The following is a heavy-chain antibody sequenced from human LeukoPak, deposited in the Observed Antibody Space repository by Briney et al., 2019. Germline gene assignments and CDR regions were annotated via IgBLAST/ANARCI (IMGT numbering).Heavy chain of an antibody. Sequence: ASETLSLTCTVSGGSISSSSYYWGWIRQPPGKGLEWIGSIYYSGSTYYNPSLKSRVTISVDTSKNQFSLKLSSVTAADTAVYYCARDRDIAAAGTSTMDVWGQGTTVTVSS. V-gene: IGHV4-39*07. CDR1: GGSISSSSYY. CDR2: IYYSGST. J-gene: IGHJ6*02. D-gene: IGHD6-13*01. CDR3: ARDRDIAAAGTSTMDV.